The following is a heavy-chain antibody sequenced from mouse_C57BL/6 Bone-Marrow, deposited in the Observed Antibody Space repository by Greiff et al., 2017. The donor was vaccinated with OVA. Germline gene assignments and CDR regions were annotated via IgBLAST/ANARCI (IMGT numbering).Heavy chain of an antibody. CDR1: GFTFSSYT. Sequence: EVQRVESGGGLVKPGGSLKLSCAASGFTFSSYTMSWVRQTPEKRLEWVATISGGGGNTYYPDSVKGRFTISRDNAKNTLYLQMSSLRSEDTAVYYCARHIRRYYYGSSYYFDYWGQGTTLTVSS. CDR2: ISGGGGNT. D-gene: IGHD1-1*01. V-gene: IGHV5-9*04. J-gene: IGHJ2*01. CDR3: ARHIRRYYYGSSYYFDY.